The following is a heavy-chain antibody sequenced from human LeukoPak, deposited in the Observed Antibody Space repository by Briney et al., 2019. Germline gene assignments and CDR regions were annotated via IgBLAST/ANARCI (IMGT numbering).Heavy chain of an antibody. V-gene: IGHV3-33*01. Sequence: VRSLRLSCAASGVTFSTYNVHWVRQAPGQGLEWGALIWSDGSYKYYADSVMGRFTISRDNSKNTLYLQMNSLRAEDTAVYSCARDPATVTGTTEGPDYWGQGTLVTVSS. CDR3: ARDPATVTGTTEGPDY. CDR1: GVTFSTYN. J-gene: IGHJ4*02. CDR2: IWSDGSYK. D-gene: IGHD1-20*01.